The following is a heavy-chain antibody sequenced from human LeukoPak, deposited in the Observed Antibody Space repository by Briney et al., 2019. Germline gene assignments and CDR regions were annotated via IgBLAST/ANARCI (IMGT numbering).Heavy chain of an antibody. D-gene: IGHD1-26*01. J-gene: IGHJ3*02. V-gene: IGHV1-46*01. Sequence: ASVKVSCKASGYTFATYLIHWVRQAPGQGLEWMGELHPVTGGTNYAQKFQGRVTMTRDTSTSTVYLELSSLTSEDTAVYFCARDPANGRPDAYDIWGQGTRVTVSS. CDR2: LHPVTGGT. CDR3: ARDPANGRPDAYDI. CDR1: GYTFATYL.